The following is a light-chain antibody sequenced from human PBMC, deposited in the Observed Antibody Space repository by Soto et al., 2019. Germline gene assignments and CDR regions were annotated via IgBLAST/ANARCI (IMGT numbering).Light chain of an antibody. Sequence: QSVLTQPASVSGPPGQSIAISCSGTGRDVGGYNYVSWYQQHQGKAPKLRIYNFTNRPSGVSNRFSGSKSGNTASLTISGLQAEDEADYYCSSYTSSSTLVFGGGTKVTVL. J-gene: IGLJ2*01. CDR3: SSYTSSSTLV. V-gene: IGLV2-14*03. CDR2: NFT. CDR1: GRDVGGYNY.